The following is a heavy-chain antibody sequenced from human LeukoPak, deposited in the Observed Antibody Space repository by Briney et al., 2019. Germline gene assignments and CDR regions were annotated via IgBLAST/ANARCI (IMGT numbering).Heavy chain of an antibody. CDR3: ARLIEYCSSTSCYPT. D-gene: IGHD2-2*01. CDR2: IYYRGST. CDR1: GGSISSSSYY. J-gene: IGHJ5*02. Sequence: PSETLSLTCTVSGGSISSSSYYWGWIRQPPGKGLEWIGSIYYRGSTYYNPSLKSRVTISVDTSKNQFSLKLSSVTAADTAVYYCARLIEYCSSTSCYPTWGQGTLVTVSS. V-gene: IGHV4-39*01.